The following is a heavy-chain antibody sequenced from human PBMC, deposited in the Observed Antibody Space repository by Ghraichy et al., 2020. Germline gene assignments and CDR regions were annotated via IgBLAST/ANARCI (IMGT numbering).Heavy chain of an antibody. D-gene: IGHD3-22*01. J-gene: IGHJ4*02. CDR1: GGSISSSSYY. Sequence: SETLSLTCTVSGGSISSSSYYWGWIRQPPGKGLEWIGSIHYSGSTYYNPSLKSRVTISVDTSKNQFSLKLSSVTAADTAVYYCARLAADSSGYYSIFDYWGQGTLVTVSS. CDR3: ARLAADSSGYYSIFDY. V-gene: IGHV4-39*01. CDR2: IHYSGST.